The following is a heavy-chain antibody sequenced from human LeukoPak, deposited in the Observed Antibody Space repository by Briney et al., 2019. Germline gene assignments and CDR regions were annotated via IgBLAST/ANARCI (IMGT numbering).Heavy chain of an antibody. CDR1: GFTVSSNY. CDR3: AKGEGGSCSSSSCSTYFDY. CDR2: IYSGGST. Sequence: GGSLRLSCAASGFTVSSNYMSWVRQAPGKGLEWVSVIYSGGSTYNADSVKGRFIISRDNSKNTLYLQMNSLRAEDTAVYYCAKGEGGSCSSSSCSTYFDYWGQGTLVTVSS. J-gene: IGHJ4*02. V-gene: IGHV3-53*01. D-gene: IGHD2-15*01.